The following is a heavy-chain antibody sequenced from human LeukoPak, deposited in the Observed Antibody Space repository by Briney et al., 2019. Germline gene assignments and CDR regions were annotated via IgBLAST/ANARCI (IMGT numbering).Heavy chain of an antibody. CDR2: MSPNSGNT. J-gene: IGHJ3*02. D-gene: IGHD2-2*02. Sequence: ASVKVSCKASGYTFTSYDINWVRQATGQGLEWMGWMSPNSGNTGYAQKFQGRVTITRNTSISTAYMELSSLRSEDTAVYYCARAIVYCSSTSCYISDAFDIWGQGTMVTVSS. V-gene: IGHV1-8*03. CDR1: GYTFTSYD. CDR3: ARAIVYCSSTSCYISDAFDI.